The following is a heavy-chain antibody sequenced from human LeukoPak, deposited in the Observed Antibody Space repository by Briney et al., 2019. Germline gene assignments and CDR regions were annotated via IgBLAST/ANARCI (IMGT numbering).Heavy chain of an antibody. V-gene: IGHV5-51*01. CDR2: IYPGDSDT. Sequence: GASLQISCKGSGYIFTSYWIGWVRQLPGKGLEWMGIIYPGDSDTRYSPSFQGQVTISADTSISTAYLQWSSLKASDTAMYYCARSPSGYYDSSGYYYYWGQGTLVTVSS. CDR1: GYIFTSYW. CDR3: ARSPSGYYDSSGYYYY. D-gene: IGHD3-22*01. J-gene: IGHJ4*02.